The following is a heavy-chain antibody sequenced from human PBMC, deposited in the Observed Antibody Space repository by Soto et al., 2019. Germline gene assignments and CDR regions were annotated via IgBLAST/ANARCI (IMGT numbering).Heavy chain of an antibody. J-gene: IGHJ4*02. CDR1: GGSISSSSYY. Sequence: PSETLSLTCTVSGGSISSSSYYWGWIRQPPGKGLEWIGSIYYSGSTYYNPSLKSRVTISVDTSKNQFSLKLSSVTAADTAVYYCAREVSGSFPRRPYYFENWGKETLFTAAS. D-gene: IGHD1-26*01. V-gene: IGHV4-39*01. CDR2: IYYSGST. CDR3: AREVSGSFPRRPYYFEN.